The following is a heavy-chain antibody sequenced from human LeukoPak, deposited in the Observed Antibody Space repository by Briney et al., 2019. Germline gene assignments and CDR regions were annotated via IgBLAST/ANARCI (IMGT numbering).Heavy chain of an antibody. CDR1: GFTLSSYS. CDR2: ISDSGNTI. J-gene: IGHJ4*02. CDR3: ARMEIFDF. Sequence: HPGGSLRLSCAASGFTLSSYSMNWVRQPPGKGLEWVSYISDSGNTIYYADSVKGRFTISRDNAKNSLYLQMNSLRAEDTAAYYCARMEIFDFWGQGTLVTVSS. V-gene: IGHV3-48*01. D-gene: IGHD3-3*01.